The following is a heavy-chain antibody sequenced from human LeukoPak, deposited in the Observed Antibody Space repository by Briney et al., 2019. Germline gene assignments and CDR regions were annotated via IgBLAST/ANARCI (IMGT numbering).Heavy chain of an antibody. V-gene: IGHV1-8*01. CDR1: GYTFTSYD. Sequence: ASVKVSCKASGYTFTSYDINWVRQATGQWLEWMGWMNPNSGNTGYAQKFQGRVTITRKTSISTAYMELSSLRSEDTAIYYCARASPGYYDSSGYYREAFDLWGQGTMVTVSS. J-gene: IGHJ3*01. CDR3: ARASPGYYDSSGYYREAFDL. CDR2: MNPNSGNT. D-gene: IGHD3-22*01.